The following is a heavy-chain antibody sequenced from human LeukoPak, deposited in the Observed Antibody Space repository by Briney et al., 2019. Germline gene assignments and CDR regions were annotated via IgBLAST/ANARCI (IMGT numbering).Heavy chain of an antibody. D-gene: IGHD4-17*01. Sequence: GGSLRLSCAASGFTFDDYGMSWVRQAPGKGLEWVSGINWNGGSTGYADSVKGRFTISRDNAKNSLYLQMNSLRAEDTALYYCARVKRSRATTISIYCYYMDVWGKGTTVTVSS. CDR1: GFTFDDYG. CDR3: ARVKRSRATTISIYCYYMDV. V-gene: IGHV3-20*04. J-gene: IGHJ6*03. CDR2: INWNGGST.